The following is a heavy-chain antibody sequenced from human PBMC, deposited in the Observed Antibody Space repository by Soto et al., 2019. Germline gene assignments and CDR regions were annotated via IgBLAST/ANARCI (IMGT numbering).Heavy chain of an antibody. V-gene: IGHV3-30*18. CDR1: GFTFSSYG. Sequence: GGSLRLSCAASGFTFSSYGMHWVRQAPGKGLEWVAVISYDGSNKYYADSVKGRFTISRDNSKNTLYLQMNSLRAEDTAVYYCAKALPVPTHYYDSSGQLAAAFDIWGQGTMVTVSS. J-gene: IGHJ3*02. CDR3: AKALPVPTHYYDSSGQLAAAFDI. CDR2: ISYDGSNK. D-gene: IGHD3-22*01.